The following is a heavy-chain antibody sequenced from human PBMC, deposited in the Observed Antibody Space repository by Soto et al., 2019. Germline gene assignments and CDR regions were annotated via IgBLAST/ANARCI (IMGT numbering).Heavy chain of an antibody. J-gene: IGHJ4*02. V-gene: IGHV4-31*03. CDR1: GGSISSGGYY. D-gene: IGHD3-16*01. Sequence: SETLSLTCTVSGGSISSGGYYWSWIRQHPGKGLEWIGYIYYSGSTYYNPSLKSRVTISVDTSKNQFSLKLSSVTAADTAVYYCARKDFTWVIDYWGQGTLVTVSS. CDR2: IYYSGST. CDR3: ARKDFTWVIDY.